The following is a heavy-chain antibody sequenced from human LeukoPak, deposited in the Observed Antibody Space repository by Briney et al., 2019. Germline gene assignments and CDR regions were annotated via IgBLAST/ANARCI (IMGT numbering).Heavy chain of an antibody. V-gene: IGHV3-30*03. CDR2: ISYDGSNK. D-gene: IGHD4-17*01. J-gene: IGHJ6*02. Sequence: PGGSLRLSCAASGFTFSSYGMHWVRQAPGKGLEWVAVISYDGSNKYYADSVKGRFTISRDNSKNTLYLQMNSLRAEDTAVYYCARSYGDLPRMDVWGQGTTVTVSS. CDR1: GFTFSSYG. CDR3: ARSYGDLPRMDV.